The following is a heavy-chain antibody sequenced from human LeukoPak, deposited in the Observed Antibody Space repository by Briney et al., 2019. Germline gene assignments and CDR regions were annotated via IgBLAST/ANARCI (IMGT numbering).Heavy chain of an antibody. V-gene: IGHV1-46*01. J-gene: IGHJ4*02. CDR1: GGTFSSYA. Sequence: ASVKVSCKASGGTFSSYAISWVRQAPGQGLEWMGTINPIGGSRSYAQKFQGRVTMTRDTSTSTIYMELSSLRSEDTAVYYCARDDTGDFDHWGQGTLVTVSS. CDR3: ARDDTGDFDH. D-gene: IGHD3-10*01. CDR2: INPIGGSR.